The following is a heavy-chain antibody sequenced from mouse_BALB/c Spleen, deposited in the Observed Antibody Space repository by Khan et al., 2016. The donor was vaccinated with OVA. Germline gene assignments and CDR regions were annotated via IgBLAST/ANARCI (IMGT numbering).Heavy chain of an antibody. CDR2: IWVSGSK. CDR1: GFSLTDYA. J-gene: IGHJ4*01. CDR3: GIDPHYYSMDY. V-gene: IGHV2-6-5*01. Sequence: QVQLKQSGPGLVAPSQSLSITCTVSGFSLTDYAVSWIRQPPGKGLEWLGVIWVSGSKYYNSALKPRLSISKDNSKSQVFLKMNSLQTDDTAMYFCGIDPHYYSMDYWGQGTSVTVSS.